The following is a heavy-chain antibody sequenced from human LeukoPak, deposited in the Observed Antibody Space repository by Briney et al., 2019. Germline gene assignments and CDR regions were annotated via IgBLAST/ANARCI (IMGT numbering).Heavy chain of an antibody. V-gene: IGHV4-39*07. CDR3: ARADSGSYRPYYFDY. J-gene: IGHJ4*02. CDR1: GGSISSSGYY. D-gene: IGHD1-26*01. Sequence: PSETLSLTCTVSGGSISSSGYYWGWIRQPPGKGLEWIGSVDYTGITSHSPSLESRVTISVDTSKNQFSLKLSSVTAADTAVYYCARADSGSYRPYYFDYWGQETLVTVSS. CDR2: VDYTGIT.